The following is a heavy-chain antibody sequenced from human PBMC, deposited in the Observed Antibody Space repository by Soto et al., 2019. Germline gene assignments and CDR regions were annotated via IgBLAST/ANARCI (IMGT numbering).Heavy chain of an antibody. Sequence: ASVKVSCKASGYTFTSYGISWVRQAPGQGLEWMGWISAYNGNTNYARKLQGRVTMTTDTSTSTAYMELRSLRSDDTAVYYCARLLEVIVVVPAGAEYYYYYYMDVWGKGTTVTVSS. D-gene: IGHD2-2*01. CDR1: GYTFTSYG. CDR2: ISAYNGNT. CDR3: ARLLEVIVVVPAGAEYYYYYYMDV. J-gene: IGHJ6*03. V-gene: IGHV1-18*01.